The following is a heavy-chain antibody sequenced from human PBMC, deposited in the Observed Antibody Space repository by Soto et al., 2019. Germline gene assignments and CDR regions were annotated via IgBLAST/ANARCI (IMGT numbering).Heavy chain of an antibody. J-gene: IGHJ4*02. CDR1: GGSISSTNW. D-gene: IGHD2-21*01. Sequence: PSETLSLTCVVSGGSISSTNWWTWVRQPPGKRLEWIGEIYHNGSPTYSPSLRGRATISVDKSNNQFSLRLRSVTAADTAVYYCARGNVVPLDYWGQGTLVT. CDR3: ARGNVVPLDY. CDR2: IYHNGSP. V-gene: IGHV4-4*02.